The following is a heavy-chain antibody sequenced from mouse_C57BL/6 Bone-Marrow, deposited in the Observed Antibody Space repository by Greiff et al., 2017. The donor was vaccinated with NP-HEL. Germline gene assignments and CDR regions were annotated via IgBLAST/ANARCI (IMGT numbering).Heavy chain of an antibody. V-gene: IGHV1-82*01. CDR3: ARRLYYAMDY. Sequence: QVQLQQSGPELVKPGASVKISCKASGYAFSSSWMNWVKQRPGKGLEWIGRIYPGDGDTNYNGKFKGKATLTADKSSSTAYMQLSSLTSEDSAVYCCARRLYYAMDYWGQGTSVTVSS. CDR2: IYPGDGDT. CDR1: GYAFSSSW. J-gene: IGHJ4*01.